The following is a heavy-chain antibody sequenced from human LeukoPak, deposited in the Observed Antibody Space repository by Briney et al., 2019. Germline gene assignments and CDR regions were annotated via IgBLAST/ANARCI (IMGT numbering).Heavy chain of an antibody. CDR1: GFTFSRDS. J-gene: IGHJ4*02. Sequence: TGGSLRLSCAASGFTFSRDSMNWVRQAPGKGLEWISYISPSSTSIHYADSVRGRFTISRDNAKNSLYLQSNSLRYGTGRVYYRSRAAYNSRPDYWGQGTLVTVSS. V-gene: IGHV3-48*02. CDR3: SRAAYNSRPDY. CDR2: ISPSSTSI. D-gene: IGHD6-13*01.